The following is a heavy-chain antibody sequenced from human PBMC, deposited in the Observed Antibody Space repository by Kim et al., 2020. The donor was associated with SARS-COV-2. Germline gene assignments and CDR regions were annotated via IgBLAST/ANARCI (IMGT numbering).Heavy chain of an antibody. CDR3: SSDPGLPNGMGV. CDR2: IDSSGNT. D-gene: IGHD2-15*01. V-gene: IGHV3-66*01. J-gene: IGHJ6*02. Sequence: GGSLRLSCAASGFTVSTNYMSWVRQAPGKGLEWVSVIDSSGNTFYADSAKGRFTISRDSSKNMLFLQLNSLRAEDTAVSSCSSDPGLPNGMGVWGLGTS. CDR1: GFTVSTNY.